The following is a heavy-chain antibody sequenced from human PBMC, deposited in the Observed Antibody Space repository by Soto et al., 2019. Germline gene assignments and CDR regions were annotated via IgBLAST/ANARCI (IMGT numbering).Heavy chain of an antibody. J-gene: IGHJ6*02. CDR1: GGTFSSYA. CDR2: IIPIFGTA. Sequence: ASVKVSCKASGGTFSSYAISWVRQAPGQGLEWMGGIIPIFGTANYAQKFQGRVTITADESTSTAYMELSSLRSEDTAVYYCARGPRGYSSKKPWGSYYYYGMDVWGQGTTVTVSS. CDR3: ARGPRGYSSKKPWGSYYYYGMDV. D-gene: IGHD6-19*01. V-gene: IGHV1-69*13.